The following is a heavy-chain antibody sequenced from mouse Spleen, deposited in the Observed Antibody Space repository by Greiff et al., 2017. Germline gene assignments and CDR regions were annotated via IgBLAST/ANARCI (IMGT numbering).Heavy chain of an antibody. V-gene: IGHV1-54*01. J-gene: IGHJ4*01. CDR2: INPGSGGT. CDR3: ARTPVYYGSSYFAMDY. D-gene: IGHD1-1*01. Sequence: VMLVESGAELVRPGTSVKVSCKASGYAFTNYLIEWVKQRPGQGLEWIGVINPGSGGTNYNEKFKGKATLTADKSSSTAYMQLSSLTSEDSAVYFCARTPVYYGSSYFAMDYWGQGTSVTVSS. CDR1: GYAFTNYL.